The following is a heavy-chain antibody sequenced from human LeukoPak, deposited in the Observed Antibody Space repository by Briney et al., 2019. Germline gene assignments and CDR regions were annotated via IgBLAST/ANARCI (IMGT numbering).Heavy chain of an antibody. CDR3: AREAVTGLDAFDI. CDR1: GFTVSSNY. CDR2: IYSGGST. D-gene: IGHD1-1*01. J-gene: IGHJ3*02. Sequence: GGSLRLSCAASGFTVSSNYMSWVRQAPGRGLEWVSVIYSGGSTYYADCVKGRFTISRDNSKNTLYLQMNSLRAEDTAVYYCAREAVTGLDAFDIWGQGTMVTVSS. V-gene: IGHV3-66*01.